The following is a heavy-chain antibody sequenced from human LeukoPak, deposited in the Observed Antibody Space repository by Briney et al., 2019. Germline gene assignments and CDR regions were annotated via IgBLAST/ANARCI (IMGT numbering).Heavy chain of an antibody. V-gene: IGHV4-59*01. J-gene: IGHJ6*03. CDR3: ARDGFEWVLNGYYYYYNMNV. Sequence: SGTLSLTCTVSGGSISSYYGSWIRQPPGKGLEWVWYIYYSGSTNYNPSLKSPVTISVDTSKNHLSLNLSSVTAADTAVYHCARDGFEWVLNGYYYYYNMNVRGKGTTVTVSS. CDR1: GGSISSYY. D-gene: IGHD1-26*01. CDR2: IYYSGST.